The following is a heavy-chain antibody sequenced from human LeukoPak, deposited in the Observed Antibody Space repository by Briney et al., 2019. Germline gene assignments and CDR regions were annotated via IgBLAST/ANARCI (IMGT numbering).Heavy chain of an antibody. CDR3: ARELRGSYFDAFDI. J-gene: IGHJ3*02. D-gene: IGHD1-26*01. CDR1: GGTFSSYA. Sequence: GASVKVSCKASGGTFSSYAISWVRQAPGQGLEWMGRIIPIFGTANYAQKFQGRVTITTDESTSTAYMELSSLRSEDTAVYYCARELRGSYFDAFDIWGQGTMVTVSS. V-gene: IGHV1-69*05. CDR2: IIPIFGTA.